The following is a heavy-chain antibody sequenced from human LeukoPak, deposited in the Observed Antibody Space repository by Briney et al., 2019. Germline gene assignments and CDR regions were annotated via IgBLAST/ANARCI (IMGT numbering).Heavy chain of an antibody. Sequence: GGSLRLACAAPKFTFSTSALSWVRQAPGRGLEWVSGISGSGAKAYYSDSVKGRFTISRDNSKSMLYLQMNSLRVEDTALYYCAKGVAAVLYYYYYMDVWGKGTTVTVSS. CDR2: ISGSGAKA. D-gene: IGHD6-13*01. CDR1: KFTFSTSA. V-gene: IGHV3-23*01. J-gene: IGHJ6*03. CDR3: AKGVAAVLYYYYYMDV.